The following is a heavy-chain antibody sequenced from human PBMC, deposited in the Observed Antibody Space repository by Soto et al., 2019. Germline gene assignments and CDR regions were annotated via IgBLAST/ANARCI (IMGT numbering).Heavy chain of an antibody. CDR1: GFTFTDYS. V-gene: IGHV3-48*02. CDR2: MSSTSNIA. CDR3: ASCYGDYEFPCEY. D-gene: IGHD4-17*01. J-gene: IGHJ4*02. Sequence: GSLRLSRAGSGFTFTDYSMIWVRQAPGKGLEWISYMSSTSNIAYYVDSVNGRFTTSRDNDKNSLYLQMNSLRDEDTAVYYCASCYGDYEFPCEYWGQGTLVTVSS.